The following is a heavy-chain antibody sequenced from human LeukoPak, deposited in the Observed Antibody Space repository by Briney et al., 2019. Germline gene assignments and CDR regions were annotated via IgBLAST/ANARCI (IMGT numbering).Heavy chain of an antibody. CDR1: GGSFSGYY. CDR3: AGTYYYGSGSYPNWFDP. V-gene: IGHV4-34*01. Sequence: ASETLSLTCAVYGGSFSGYYWSWIRQPPGKGLEWIGEINHSGSTNYNPSLKSRVTISVDTSKNQFSLKLSSVTAADTAVYYCAGTYYYGSGSYPNWFDPWGQGTLVTVSS. CDR2: INHSGST. J-gene: IGHJ5*02. D-gene: IGHD3-10*01.